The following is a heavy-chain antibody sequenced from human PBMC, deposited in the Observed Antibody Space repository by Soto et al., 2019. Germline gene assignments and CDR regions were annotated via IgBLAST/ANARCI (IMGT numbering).Heavy chain of an antibody. CDR3: ARDSQGEDYDYIWGSYRLTPMPFQH. V-gene: IGHV4-39*02. J-gene: IGHJ1*01. CDR2: IYYSGST. Sequence: SETLSLTCTVSGGSISSSSYYWGWIRQPPGKGLEWIGSIYYSGSTYYNPSLKSRVTISLDTSKNQFSLKLSSVTAADTAVYYCARDSQGEDYDYIWGSYRLTPMPFQHWGQGTLVTVSS. D-gene: IGHD3-16*02. CDR1: GGSISSSSYY.